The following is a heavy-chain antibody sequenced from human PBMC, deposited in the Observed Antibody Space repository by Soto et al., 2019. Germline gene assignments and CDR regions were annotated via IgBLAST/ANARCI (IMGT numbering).Heavy chain of an antibody. J-gene: IGHJ6*02. CDR2: INAYNGNT. CDR1: GYRFTSYG. D-gene: IGHD3-16*01. Sequence: QVQLVQSGAEVKNPGASVKVSCKASGYRFTSYGIGWVRQAPGQGLEWMGWINAYNGNTNYAQNLQGRVTLTTDTSTGTAYMGLRSLRSNDTAVYYCAMVDVYVTPSPQDVWGQGTTVTVSS. V-gene: IGHV1-18*01. CDR3: AMVDVYVTPSPQDV.